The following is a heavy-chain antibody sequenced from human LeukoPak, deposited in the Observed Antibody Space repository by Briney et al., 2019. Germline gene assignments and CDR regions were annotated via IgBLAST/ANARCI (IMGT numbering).Heavy chain of an antibody. Sequence: SETLSLTCTVSGGSVSSYYGSWIRQPPGKGLEWIGYIYYSGSTNYNPSLKSRVTISVDTSKNQFSLKLSSVIAADTAVYYCARGTWGYYDSQGYWGQGTLVTVSS. CDR3: ARGTWGYYDSQGY. J-gene: IGHJ4*02. D-gene: IGHD3-22*01. CDR2: IYYSGST. CDR1: GGSVSSYY. V-gene: IGHV4-59*02.